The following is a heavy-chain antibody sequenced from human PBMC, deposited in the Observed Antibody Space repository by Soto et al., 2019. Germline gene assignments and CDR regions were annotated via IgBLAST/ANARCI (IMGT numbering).Heavy chain of an antibody. V-gene: IGHV4-39*01. J-gene: IGHJ4*02. CDR1: GGSISSSSYY. CDR3: ARHRGYYDILTGYYTELNFDY. D-gene: IGHD3-9*01. CDR2: IYYSGST. Sequence: KLPETLSLTCTVSGGSISSSSYYWGWIRQPPGKGLEWIGSIYYSGSTYYNPSLKSRVTISVDTSKNQFSLKLSSVTAADTAVYYCARHRGYYDILTGYYTELNFDYWGQGTLVTVSS.